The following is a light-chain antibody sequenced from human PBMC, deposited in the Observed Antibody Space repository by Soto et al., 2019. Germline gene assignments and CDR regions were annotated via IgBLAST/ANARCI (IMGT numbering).Light chain of an antibody. CDR2: KAS. Sequence: DMQRTQSPSTLSASVGDRVTITCRASQSISSWLAWYQQKPGKAPKLLIYKASSLESGVPSRFSGSGSGTEFTLTISSLQPDDFATYYCQQYNSYSYTFGQGTKVDIK. CDR3: QQYNSYSYT. CDR1: QSISSW. J-gene: IGKJ2*01. V-gene: IGKV1-5*03.